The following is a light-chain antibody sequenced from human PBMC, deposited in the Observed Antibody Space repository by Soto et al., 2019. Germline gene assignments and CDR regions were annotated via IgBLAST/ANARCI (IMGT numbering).Light chain of an antibody. V-gene: IGKV4-1*01. Sequence: DIVMTQSPDSLAVSLGERATINCKSSQSVLYSSNNKNYLAWYQQKPGQPPKLLIYWASTRESGVPDRFRGSGSGTEFTLTITSLQSEDFAVYYCQQYYKWPQWTIGQGTTVDIK. CDR3: QQYYKWPQWT. J-gene: IGKJ1*01. CDR1: QSVLYSSNNKNY. CDR2: WAS.